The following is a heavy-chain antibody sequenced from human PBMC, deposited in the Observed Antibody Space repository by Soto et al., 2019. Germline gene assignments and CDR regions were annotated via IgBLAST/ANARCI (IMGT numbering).Heavy chain of an antibody. CDR2: IYYTGTT. Sequence: SETLSLTCSVSGGSISSFYWSWIRQPPGRGLEWIGHIYYTGTTNYNPSLQGRVTISIDTSKNLFSLRLNSIGAADTAVYYCARGRWLSSWAQGTLVTGSS. CDR1: GGSISSFY. CDR3: ARGRWLSS. V-gene: IGHV4-59*01. J-gene: IGHJ4*02. D-gene: IGHD6-19*01.